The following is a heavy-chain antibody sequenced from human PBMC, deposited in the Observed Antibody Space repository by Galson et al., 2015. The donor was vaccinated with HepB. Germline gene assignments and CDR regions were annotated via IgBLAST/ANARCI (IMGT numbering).Heavy chain of an antibody. CDR3: AKDGILGTTTQSKGMDV. CDR1: GFTFSIYA. D-gene: IGHD1-26*01. CDR2: IPYDGSSQ. V-gene: IGHV3-30-3*01. J-gene: IGHJ6*02. Sequence: SLRLSCAASGFTFSIYAMHWVRQAPGKGLEWVALIPYDGSSQYYADSARGRFTISRDNSKNTLYLQMDSLRPEDTAVYYCAKDGILGTTTQSKGMDVWGQGTTVTVSS.